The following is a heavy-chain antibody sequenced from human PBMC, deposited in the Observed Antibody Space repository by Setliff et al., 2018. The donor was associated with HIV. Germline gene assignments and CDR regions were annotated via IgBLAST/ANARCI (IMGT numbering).Heavy chain of an antibody. CDR3: ARLAASIAARRRFDY. J-gene: IGHJ4*02. CDR1: GGSISSNNYY. CDR2: INYSGST. D-gene: IGHD6-6*01. V-gene: IGHV4-39*01. Sequence: PSETLSLTCTVSGGSISSNNYYWGWIRQPPGKGLEWIGSINYSGSTYQNPSLKSRVTISVDTPKNQYSLKLSSVTAADTAVYYCARLAASIAARRRFDYWGQGTLVTV.